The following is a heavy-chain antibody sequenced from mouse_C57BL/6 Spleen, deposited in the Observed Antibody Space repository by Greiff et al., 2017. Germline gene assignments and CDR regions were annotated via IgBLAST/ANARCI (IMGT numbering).Heavy chain of an antibody. Sequence: QVQLKQSGPELVKPGASVKISCKASGYTFTDYYINWVKQRPGQGLEWIGWIFPGSGSTYYNEKFKGKATLTVDKSSSTAYMLLSSLTSEDSAVYFCARLEFYYGSRGYFDVWGTGTTVTVSS. J-gene: IGHJ1*03. CDR1: GYTFTDYY. CDR2: IFPGSGST. D-gene: IGHD1-1*01. V-gene: IGHV1-75*01. CDR3: ARLEFYYGSRGYFDV.